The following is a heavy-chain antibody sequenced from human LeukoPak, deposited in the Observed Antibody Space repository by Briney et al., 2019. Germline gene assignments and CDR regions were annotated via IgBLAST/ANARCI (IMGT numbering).Heavy chain of an antibody. J-gene: IGHJ4*02. CDR3: ATGITMVRGRGVDY. V-gene: IGHV1-69*06. Sequence: ASVKVSCKASGGTFSSYAISWVRQAPGQGLEWMGGIIPIFGTANYAQKFQGRVTITADKSTSTAYMELSSLRSEDTAVYYCATGITMVRGRGVDYWGQGTLVTVSS. CDR2: IIPIFGTA. CDR1: GGTFSSYA. D-gene: IGHD3-10*01.